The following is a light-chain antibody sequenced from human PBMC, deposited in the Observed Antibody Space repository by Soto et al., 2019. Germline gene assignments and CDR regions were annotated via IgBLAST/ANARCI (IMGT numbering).Light chain of an antibody. J-gene: IGKJ1*01. CDR1: QGIRSY. V-gene: IGKV1-8*01. CDR3: QQYYSYPPT. CDR2: AAS. Sequence: AIRMTQSPSSLSASTGDRVTITCRAGQGIRSYLAWYQQKPGKAPKLLIYAASTLQSGVPSRFSGSGSGTDFTLTISCLQSEDFETYYCQQYYSYPPTFGQGTKVDIK.